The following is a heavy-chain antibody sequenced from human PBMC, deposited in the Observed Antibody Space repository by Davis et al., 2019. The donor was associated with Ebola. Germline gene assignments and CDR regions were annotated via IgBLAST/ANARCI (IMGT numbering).Heavy chain of an antibody. Sequence: PSETLSLTCAVYGGSFSGYYWSWIRQPPGKGLEWIGEINHSGSTNYNPSLKSRVTISVDTSKNQFSLKLSSVTAADTAVYYCARWTGGSPSPWGQGTLVTVSS. CDR1: GGSFSGYY. CDR3: ARWTGGSPSP. V-gene: IGHV4-34*01. J-gene: IGHJ5*02. CDR2: INHSGST. D-gene: IGHD3/OR15-3a*01.